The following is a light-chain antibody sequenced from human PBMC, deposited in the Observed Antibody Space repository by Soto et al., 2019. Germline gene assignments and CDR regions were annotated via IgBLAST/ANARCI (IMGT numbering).Light chain of an antibody. J-gene: IGKJ5*01. V-gene: IGKV3-20*01. CDR3: QQYDSALSIT. CDR2: GAS. Sequence: VSSQSSSTVSLAPGERATLSCGARQSVSSSYLAWYQQKPGQAPKLLIYGASSRASGIAARFSGSGSGTDFTLTISRLEPEDFAVYYCQQYDSALSITFGQGTRLEI. CDR1: QSVSSSY.